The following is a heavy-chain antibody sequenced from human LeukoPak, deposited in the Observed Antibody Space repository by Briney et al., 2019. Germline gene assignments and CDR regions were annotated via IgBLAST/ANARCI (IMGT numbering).Heavy chain of an antibody. D-gene: IGHD2-15*01. J-gene: IGHJ4*02. CDR3: VRALGSCYWCSLDS. V-gene: IGHV3-30-3*01. Sequence: PGRSLRLSCAASGFTFSSYAMHWVRQAPGKGLEWVAVTSSDDRGNTYYADSVKGRFTISRDNSQNRLFLQMNSLRDEDTAVYYCVRALGSCYWCSLDSWGQGTLVTVSS. CDR1: GFTFSSYA. CDR2: TSSDDRGNT.